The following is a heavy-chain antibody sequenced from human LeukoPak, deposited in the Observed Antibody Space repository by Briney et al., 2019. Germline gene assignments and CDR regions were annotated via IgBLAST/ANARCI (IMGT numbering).Heavy chain of an antibody. CDR3: ARVYYGSRVKIYYFDY. CDR1: GYTFTSYA. CDR2: INAGNGIT. D-gene: IGHD3-10*01. Sequence: ASVKISCKASGYTFTSYAMHWVRQAPGQRLEWMGWINAGNGITKYSQKFQGRVTITRDTSASTAYMELSSLRSEDTAVYYCARVYYGSRVKIYYFDYWGQGTLVTVSS. V-gene: IGHV1-3*01. J-gene: IGHJ4*02.